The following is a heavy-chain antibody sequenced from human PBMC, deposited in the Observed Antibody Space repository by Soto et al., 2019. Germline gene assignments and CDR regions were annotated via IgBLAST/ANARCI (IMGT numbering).Heavy chain of an antibody. CDR3: AREKGYISGPKNFDY. J-gene: IGHJ4*02. D-gene: IGHD5-12*01. V-gene: IGHV4-30-4*01. CDR2: IYDSGSS. Sequence: SETLSLTCTVSGASISGGDYFWSWIRQSPGKGLEWIGYIYDSGSSYYNPSLRSRVTMSVDTSKNQFSLKLRSVTAADTAVYYCAREKGYISGPKNFDYWGQGTLVTVSS. CDR1: GASISGGDYF.